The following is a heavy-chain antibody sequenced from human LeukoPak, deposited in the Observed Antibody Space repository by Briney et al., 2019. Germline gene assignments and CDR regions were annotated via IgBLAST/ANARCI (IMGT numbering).Heavy chain of an antibody. V-gene: IGHV3-23*01. CDR3: AKTPRKYYYDSSGYSYFDY. Sequence: GGSLRLSCAASGFTFSSYAMCWVRQAPGKGLEWVSTISGSGGSTYYADSVKGRFTISRDNSKNTLYLQMNSLRAEDTAVYYCAKTPRKYYYDSSGYSYFDYWGQGTLVTVSS. CDR2: ISGSGGST. CDR1: GFTFSSYA. D-gene: IGHD3-22*01. J-gene: IGHJ4*02.